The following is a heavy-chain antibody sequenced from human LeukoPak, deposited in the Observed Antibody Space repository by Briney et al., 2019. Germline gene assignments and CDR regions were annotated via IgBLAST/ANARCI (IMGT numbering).Heavy chain of an antibody. J-gene: IGHJ4*02. V-gene: IGHV3-30*18. D-gene: IGHD2-2*01. CDR3: AKENCSSTSCYLDGYSSSWVY. Sequence: GGSLRLSCAASGFTFSSYGMHWVRQAPGKGLEWVAVISYDGSNKYYADSVKGRFTISRDNSKNTLYLQMNSLRAEDTAVYYCAKENCSSTSCYLDGYSSSWVYWGQGTRVTVSS. CDR2: ISYDGSNK. CDR1: GFTFSSYG.